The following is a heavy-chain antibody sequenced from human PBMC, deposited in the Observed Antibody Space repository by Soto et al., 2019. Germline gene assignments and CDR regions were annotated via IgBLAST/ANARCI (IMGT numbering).Heavy chain of an antibody. Sequence: EVQLLESGGGLVQPGGSLRLSCAASGFTFSSYAMSWVRQGPGKGLEWVSAISGSGGSAYYADSVKGRFTISRDNSKNTLHLQMNSLRADDTAVYYCAKDFTHPFDYWGQGTLVTVSS. CDR1: GFTFSSYA. CDR3: AKDFTHPFDY. J-gene: IGHJ4*02. V-gene: IGHV3-23*01. CDR2: ISGSGGSA.